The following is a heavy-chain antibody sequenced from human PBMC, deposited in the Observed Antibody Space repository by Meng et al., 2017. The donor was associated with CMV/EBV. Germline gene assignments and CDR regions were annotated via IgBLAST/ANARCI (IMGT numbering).Heavy chain of an antibody. CDR2: ISSSGSTI. J-gene: IGHJ6*02. CDR3: ARSRELQGVYYYYGMDV. V-gene: IGHV3-48*03. Sequence: GGSLRLSCAASGFTFSSYEMNWVRQAPGKGLEWVSYISSSGSTIYYAYSVKSRFTISRDNAKNSLYLQMNSLRAEDTAVYYCARSRELQGVYYYYGMDVWGQGTTVTVSS. D-gene: IGHD1-7*01. CDR1: GFTFSSYE.